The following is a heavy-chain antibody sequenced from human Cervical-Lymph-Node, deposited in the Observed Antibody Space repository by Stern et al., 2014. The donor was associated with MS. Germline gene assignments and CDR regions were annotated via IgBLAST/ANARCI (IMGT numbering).Heavy chain of an antibody. V-gene: IGHV1-2*02. Sequence: DQLVESGAEVKKPGASVKVSCKTSGYTFTDYFIHWVRQAPGQGLEWMGWINPNSGGTNYARNFQGRVTMTRDTSVTTAYMELTRLRSDDTAMYYCARDSRGSGKQFADYWGQGTLVTVSS. CDR1: GYTFTDYF. CDR3: ARDSRGSGKQFADY. D-gene: IGHD3-10*01. CDR2: INPNSGGT. J-gene: IGHJ4*02.